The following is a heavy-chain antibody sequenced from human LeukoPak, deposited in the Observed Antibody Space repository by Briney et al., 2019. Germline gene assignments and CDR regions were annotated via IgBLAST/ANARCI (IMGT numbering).Heavy chain of an antibody. CDR3: ARGLRQLVRSWHY. CDR2: INHRGST. CDR1: GGSFSGYY. V-gene: IGHV4-34*01. Sequence: PSETLSLTCDVFGGSFSGYYWTWVRQSPGKGLEWIGEINHRGSTNYNPSLKSRVTISVDTSKNQFSLKLSSVTAADTAVYYCARGLRQLVRSWHYWGQGTLVAVSS. J-gene: IGHJ4*02. D-gene: IGHD6-6*01.